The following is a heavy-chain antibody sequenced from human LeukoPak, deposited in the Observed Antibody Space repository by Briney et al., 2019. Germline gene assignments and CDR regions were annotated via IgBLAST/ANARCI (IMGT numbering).Heavy chain of an antibody. V-gene: IGHV1-18*04. CDR2: ISANNDKA. CDR1: AYSLTSYG. Sequence: ASVKLSCNASAYSLTSYGITWVRQAPGQGLEWLGWISANNDKAEYAQNVQGRITMTTDTSTNSAYMELRSLSSDDTAIYYCARDRRDDGNYVFDLWGQGTLVTVSP. CDR3: ARDRRDDGNYVFDL. J-gene: IGHJ4*02. D-gene: IGHD5-24*01.